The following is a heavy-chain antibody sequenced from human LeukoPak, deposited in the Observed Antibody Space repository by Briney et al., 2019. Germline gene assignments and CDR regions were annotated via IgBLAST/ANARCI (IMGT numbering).Heavy chain of an antibody. CDR2: IIPILVIA. CDR1: GGTFSSYA. J-gene: IGHJ4*02. CDR3: ARDGSSGSVDY. D-gene: IGHD3-22*01. V-gene: IGHV1-69*04. Sequence: ASVKVSCKASGGTFSSYAISWVRQAPGQGLEWMGRIIPILVIANYAQKFQGRVTITADKSTSTAYMELSSLRSEDTAVYYCARDGSSGSVDYWGQGTLVTVSS.